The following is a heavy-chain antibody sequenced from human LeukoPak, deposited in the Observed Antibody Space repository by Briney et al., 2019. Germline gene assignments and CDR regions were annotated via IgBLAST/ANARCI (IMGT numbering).Heavy chain of an antibody. D-gene: IGHD3-22*01. CDR2: INHSGST. J-gene: IGHJ4*02. CDR1: GGSFSGYY. CDR3: ARGLDSSGYYSLDY. V-gene: IGHV4-34*01. Sequence: SETLSLTCAVYGGSFSGYYWSWIRQPPGKGLEWIGEINHSGSTNYNPSLKSRVTISVDTSKNQFSLKLSSVTAADTAVYYCARGLDSSGYYSLDYWGQGTLVTVSS.